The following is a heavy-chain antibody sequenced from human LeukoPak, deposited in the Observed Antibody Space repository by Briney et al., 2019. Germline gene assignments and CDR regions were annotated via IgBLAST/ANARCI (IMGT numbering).Heavy chain of an antibody. CDR1: GFIFSSYA. D-gene: IGHD2-15*01. V-gene: IGHV3-23*01. CDR2: ISGSGGST. J-gene: IGHJ4*02. Sequence: KPGGSLRLSCAASGFIFSSYAMSWVRQAPGKGLEWVSAISGSGGSTYYADSVKGRFTISRDNSKNTLYLQMNSLRAEDTAVYYCAKHVVVVAANFDYWGQGTLVTVSS. CDR3: AKHVVVVAANFDY.